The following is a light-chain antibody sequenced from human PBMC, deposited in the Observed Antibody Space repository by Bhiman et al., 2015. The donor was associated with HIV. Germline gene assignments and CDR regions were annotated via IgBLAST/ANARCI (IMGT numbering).Light chain of an antibody. CDR1: SSDVGTYNL. CDR2: EVN. Sequence: QSALTQPASVSGWPGQSITISCTGTSSDVGTYNLVSWYQQHPGKAPKLMIYEVNKRPSGVSNRFSGSKSGNTASLTISGLRAEDEADYYCSSYTSSNTYVFGTGTKVTVL. CDR3: SSYTSSNTYV. V-gene: IGLV2-14*02. J-gene: IGLJ1*01.